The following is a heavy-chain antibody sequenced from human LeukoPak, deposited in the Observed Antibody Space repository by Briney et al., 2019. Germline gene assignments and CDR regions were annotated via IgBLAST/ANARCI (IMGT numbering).Heavy chain of an antibody. D-gene: IGHD6-13*01. J-gene: IGHJ4*02. V-gene: IGHV4-59*01. Sequence: SETLSLTCTVSGGSISSYYWSWIRQPPGKGLEWIGYIYYSGSTNYNPSLKSRVTISVDTSKNQFSLKLSSVAAADTAVYYCARDLYSSSWLDYWGQGTLVTVSS. CDR3: ARDLYSSSWLDY. CDR1: GGSISSYY. CDR2: IYYSGST.